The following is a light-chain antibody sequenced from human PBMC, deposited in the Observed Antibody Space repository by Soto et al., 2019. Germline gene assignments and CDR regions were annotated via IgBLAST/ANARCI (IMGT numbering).Light chain of an antibody. Sequence: EIVMTQSPATLSVSPGERATLSCRASQSVSSNLAWYQQKPGQAPRLLIYGASTRATGIPARFSGSGSVTEFTLTISSLQSEDFEVYYCQQYNNWPGTFGQGTKVEIK. CDR2: GAS. J-gene: IGKJ1*01. V-gene: IGKV3-15*01. CDR1: QSVSSN. CDR3: QQYNNWPGT.